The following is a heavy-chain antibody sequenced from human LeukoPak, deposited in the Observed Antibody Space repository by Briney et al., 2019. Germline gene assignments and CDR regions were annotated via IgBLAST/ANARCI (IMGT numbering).Heavy chain of an antibody. J-gene: IGHJ5*02. CDR2: LYSNGGT. Sequence: GGSLRLSGVASGFSVSSYGMSWVRQAPGKAPEWVSLLYSNGGTYYADSVKGRFIISRDNSKNTLYLQMNNLRVEDTAVYHCVRDRAEGRAWVEFDPWGQGTVVTVSS. CDR1: GFSVSSYG. V-gene: IGHV3-66*03. CDR3: VRDRAEGRAWVEFDP.